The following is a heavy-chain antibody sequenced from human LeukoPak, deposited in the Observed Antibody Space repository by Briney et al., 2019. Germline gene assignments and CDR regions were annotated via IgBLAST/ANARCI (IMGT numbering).Heavy chain of an antibody. D-gene: IGHD3-10*01. CDR3: ARRPRYGSGNYNWFDP. Sequence: KPSETLSLTCAVYGGSFRNYYWTWIRQPPGQGLEWIGEINHTGSADSNPSLKSRVTISVDTSKNQISLKLSSVTAADTAVYYCARRPRYGSGNYNWFDPWGQGTLVTVSS. V-gene: IGHV4-34*01. J-gene: IGHJ5*02. CDR1: GGSFRNYY. CDR2: INHTGSA.